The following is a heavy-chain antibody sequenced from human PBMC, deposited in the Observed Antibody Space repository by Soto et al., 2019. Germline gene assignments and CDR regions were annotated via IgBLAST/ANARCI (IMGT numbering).Heavy chain of an antibody. D-gene: IGHD2-2*01. Sequence: QVQLVQSGAEVKKPGSSVKVSCKASGGTFSSYTISWVRQAPGQGLEWMGRIIPILGIANYAQKFQGRVTITADKSTSTAYMELSSLRTEDTAVYYCARGRYCSSTSCRPPYYYYTDVWGKGTTVTVSS. CDR1: GGTFSSYT. J-gene: IGHJ6*03. CDR3: ARGRYCSSTSCRPPYYYYTDV. V-gene: IGHV1-69*02. CDR2: IIPILGIA.